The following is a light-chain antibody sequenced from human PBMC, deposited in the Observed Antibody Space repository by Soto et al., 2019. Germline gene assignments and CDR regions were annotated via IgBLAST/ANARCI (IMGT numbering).Light chain of an antibody. CDR1: SSDVGFYNY. CDR3: ISYAHGSTYV. V-gene: IGLV2-14*01. CDR2: EVD. J-gene: IGLJ1*01. Sequence: QSALTQPASVSGSPGQSITISCTGTSSDVGFYNYVSWYQQQHPGKAPKLMIYEVDNRPSGVSILFSGSKSGNTASLTISGLLAEDEAEDYCISYAHGSTYVFGTGTKVIVL.